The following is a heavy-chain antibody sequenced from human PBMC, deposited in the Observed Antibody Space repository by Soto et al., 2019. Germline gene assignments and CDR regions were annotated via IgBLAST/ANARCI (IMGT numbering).Heavy chain of an antibody. CDR2: ISSSGSTI. CDR3: AKGRSYYYYSGVDV. CDR1: GFPFSDYY. V-gene: IGHV3-11*01. Sequence: SLRLSCAASGFPFSDYYMTWIPQAQGKGLEWVSYISSSGSTIYYADSVKGRFTISRDNAKNSLYLQMNSLRAEDTALYYCAKGRSYYYYSGVDVWGQGTTVTXSS. J-gene: IGHJ6*02.